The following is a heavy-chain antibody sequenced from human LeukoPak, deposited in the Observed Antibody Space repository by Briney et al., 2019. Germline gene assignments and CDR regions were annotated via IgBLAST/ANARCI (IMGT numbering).Heavy chain of an antibody. J-gene: IGHJ4*02. CDR2: MYNSGNT. Sequence: SETLSLTCTVSGGSVSSYYWSWIRQPPGKGLEWIGYMYNSGNTNYNPSLKNRVTISVDTSKNQFSLKLSSVTAADTAVYYCASHSGYDYFDYWGQGTLVTVSS. D-gene: IGHD5-12*01. CDR1: GGSVSSYY. V-gene: IGHV4-59*02. CDR3: ASHSGYDYFDY.